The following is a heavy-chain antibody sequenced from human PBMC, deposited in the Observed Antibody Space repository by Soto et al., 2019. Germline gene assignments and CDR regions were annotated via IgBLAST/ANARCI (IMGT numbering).Heavy chain of an antibody. V-gene: IGHV3-23*01. CDR2: IGGSGIT. D-gene: IGHD3-22*01. J-gene: IGHJ4*02. CDR1: GLSFSSYA. CDR3: ARNSGYDYYDSTGIEN. Sequence: SGGSLRLSCAASGLSFSSYAMTWARRAPGKGLEWVSAIGGSGITYYADSVKGRITISRDNSRNTVYLQMNSLRAEDTAVYYCARNSGYDYYDSTGIENWGQGTQVTVSS.